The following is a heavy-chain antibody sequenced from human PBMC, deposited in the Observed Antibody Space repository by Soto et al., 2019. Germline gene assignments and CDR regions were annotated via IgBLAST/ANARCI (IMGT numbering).Heavy chain of an antibody. CDR1: GGSISSGGYY. CDR3: ARDRSLKGIAAAATRYYYYGMDV. CDR2: IYYSGST. Sequence: QVQLQESGPGLVKPSQTLSLTCTVSGGSISSGGYYWSWIRQHPGKGLEWIGYIYYSGSTYYNPSLKSRVTISVDTSKNQFSLKLSSVTAADTAVYYCARDRSLKGIAAAATRYYYYGMDVWGQGTTVTVSS. J-gene: IGHJ6*02. V-gene: IGHV4-31*03. D-gene: IGHD6-13*01.